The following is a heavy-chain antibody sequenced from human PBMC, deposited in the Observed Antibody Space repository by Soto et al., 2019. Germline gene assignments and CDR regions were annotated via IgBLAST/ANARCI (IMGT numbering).Heavy chain of an antibody. J-gene: IGHJ4*02. D-gene: IGHD3-3*01. Sequence: ASVKVSFKASGYTFTSYGISWVRQAPGQGLEWMGWISAYNGNTNYAQKLQGRVTMTTDTSTSTAYMELSSLRSEDTAVYYCARGIYDFWSFDYWGQGTLVTVSS. CDR1: GYTFTSYG. CDR3: ARGIYDFWSFDY. V-gene: IGHV1-18*01. CDR2: ISAYNGNT.